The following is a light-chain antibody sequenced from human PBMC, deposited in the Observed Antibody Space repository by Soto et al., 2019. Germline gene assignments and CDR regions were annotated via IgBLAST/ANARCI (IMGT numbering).Light chain of an antibody. CDR2: YDR. CDR1: NIGDKR. J-gene: IGLJ1*01. Sequence: SYELTQPPSVSVAPEKTTTITCGGNNIGDKRVHWYRQKPGQAPVLLISYDRDRPSGIPERFSGSNSGNTATLTISRVEAGDEGDYYCQVWNIMTDNYVFGGGTKLTLL. V-gene: IGLV3-21*04. CDR3: QVWNIMTDNYV.